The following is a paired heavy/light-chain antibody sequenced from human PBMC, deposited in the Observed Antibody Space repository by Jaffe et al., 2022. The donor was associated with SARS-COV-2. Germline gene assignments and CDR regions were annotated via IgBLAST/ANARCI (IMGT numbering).Heavy chain of an antibody. V-gene: IGHV3-20*01. CDR3: ARVRLLNWDGWLDP. D-gene: IGHD1-26*01. CDR2: INWNGGST. Sequence: EVQLVESGGGVVRPGGSLRLSCAASGFSIDDFGMSWVRQAPGKGLEWVSGINWNGGSTGYADSVKGRFTISRDTAKNLLYLEMNSLRAEDTALYHCARVRLLNWDGWLDPWGQGTLVTVSS. J-gene: IGHJ5*02. CDR1: GFSIDDFG.
Light chain of an antibody. Sequence: EIVLTQSPGTLSLSPGERATLSCRASQSVSSSFLAWYQQKPGQAPRLLIYGASSRATDIPDRFSGSGSGTDFTLTISRLEPEDFAVYYCQQYDGSLTFGGGTKVEI. CDR1: QSVSSSF. CDR2: GAS. CDR3: QQYDGSLT. J-gene: IGKJ4*01. V-gene: IGKV3-20*01.